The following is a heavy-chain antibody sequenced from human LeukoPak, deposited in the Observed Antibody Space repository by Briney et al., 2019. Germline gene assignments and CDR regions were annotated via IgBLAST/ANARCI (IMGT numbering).Heavy chain of an antibody. CDR3: AKLFYSSGMYHFDY. J-gene: IGHJ4*02. Sequence: PGGSLRLFCATCGFTFSTSDMSCARQAPGKGLAWVSTISGSGGRTYYAASVKGRFTISRDNSKNTLYLQMNSLRAEDTAVFYCAKLFYSSGMYHFDYWGQGTLVTVSS. CDR2: ISGSGGRT. CDR1: GFTFSTSD. V-gene: IGHV3-23*01. D-gene: IGHD3-10*01.